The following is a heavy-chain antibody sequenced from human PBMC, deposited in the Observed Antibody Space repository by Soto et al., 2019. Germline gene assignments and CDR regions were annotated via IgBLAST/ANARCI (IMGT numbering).Heavy chain of an antibody. V-gene: IGHV4-34*01. CDR1: GGSLSDYY. CDR2: INRGGAT. Sequence: SETLSLTCAVYGGSLSDYYWSWVRQPPGKGLEWIGEINRGGATNYSPSLKSRLTMSVDTSKNQFSLKLRSVTAADTAVYYCARDRVIVRDGGDNYYYGMDVWGQGTTVTVSS. CDR3: ARDRVIVRDGGDNYYYGMDV. J-gene: IGHJ6*02. D-gene: IGHD2-21*02.